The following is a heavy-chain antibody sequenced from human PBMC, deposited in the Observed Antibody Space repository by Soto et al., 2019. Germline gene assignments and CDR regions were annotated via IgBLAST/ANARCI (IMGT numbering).Heavy chain of an antibody. CDR3: AHVYGSGSYWNWYFDL. D-gene: IGHD3-10*01. V-gene: IGHV2-5*02. J-gene: IGHJ2*01. CDR1: GFSLSTSGVG. CDR2: IYWDDDK. Sequence: QITLKESGPTLVKPTQTLTLTCTFSGFSLSTSGVGVGWIRQPPGKALEWLALIYWDDDKRYSPSLKSRLTITKETSKNQVVLTMTNMDPVDTATYYCAHVYGSGSYWNWYFDLWGRGTLVTVSS.